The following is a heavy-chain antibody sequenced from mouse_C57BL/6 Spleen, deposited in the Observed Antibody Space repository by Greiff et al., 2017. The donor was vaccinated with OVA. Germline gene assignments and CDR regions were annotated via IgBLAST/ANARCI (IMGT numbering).Heavy chain of an antibody. D-gene: IGHD1-1*01. CDR3: ARVHYGSSYGYFDV. CDR2: ISSGSSTI. V-gene: IGHV5-17*01. CDR1: GFTFSDYG. J-gene: IGHJ1*03. Sequence: EVQLVESGGGLVKPGGSLKLSCAASGFTFSDYGMHWVRQAPEKGLEWVAYISSGSSTIYSADTVKGRFTITSDNTKNTLFLQMTSLRSEDTAMYYCARVHYGSSYGYFDVWGTGTTVTVSS.